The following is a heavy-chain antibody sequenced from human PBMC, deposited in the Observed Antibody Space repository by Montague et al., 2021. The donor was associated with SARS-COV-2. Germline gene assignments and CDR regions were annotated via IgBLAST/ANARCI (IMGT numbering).Heavy chain of an antibody. Sequence: SQSLSLIYAVYGESFSGFFWSWIRQPPGEGLEWIAEINDRGVTNYNYNPSLGSRVTISADTSKNQFSLKLRSVTAADTAVYYCARWDPQTLTVISLRGKSANDYWGQGTLVTVSS. CDR2: INDRGVTNY. V-gene: IGHV4-34*01. D-gene: IGHD4-11*01. CDR3: ARWDPQTLTVISLRGKSANDY. CDR1: GESFSGFF. J-gene: IGHJ4*02.